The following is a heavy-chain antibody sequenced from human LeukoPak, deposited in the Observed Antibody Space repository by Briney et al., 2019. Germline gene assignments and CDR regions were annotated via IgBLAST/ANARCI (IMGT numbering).Heavy chain of an antibody. J-gene: IGHJ6*03. CDR2: IYYSGST. CDR3: ASLAVEYCSSTSCPLYYYYYYMDV. CDR1: GGSISSSSYY. Sequence: KPSETLSLTCTVSGGSISSSSYYWGWIRQPPGKGLEWIGSIYYSGSTYYNPSLKSRVTISVDTSKNQFSLKLSSVTAADTAVYYCASLAVEYCSSTSCPLYYYYYYMDVWGKGTTVTISS. D-gene: IGHD2-2*01. V-gene: IGHV4-39*01.